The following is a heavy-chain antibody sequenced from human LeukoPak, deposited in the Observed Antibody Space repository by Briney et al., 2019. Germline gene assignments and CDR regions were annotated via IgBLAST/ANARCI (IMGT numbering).Heavy chain of an antibody. V-gene: IGHV3-7*01. J-gene: IGHJ3*02. Sequence: GGSLRLSCAASGFTFSSYWMSWDRQAPGKVLEWVANIKQDGSEKYYVDSVKGRFTISRDNAKNSLYLQMNSLRAEDTAVYYCARVYYYYDSSGYSDAFDIWGQGTMVTVSS. CDR2: IKQDGSEK. D-gene: IGHD3-22*01. CDR1: GFTFSSYW. CDR3: ARVYYYYDSSGYSDAFDI.